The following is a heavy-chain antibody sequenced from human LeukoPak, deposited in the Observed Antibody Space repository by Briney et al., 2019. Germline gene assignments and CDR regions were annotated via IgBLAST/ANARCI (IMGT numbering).Heavy chain of an antibody. J-gene: IGHJ4*02. CDR1: GLTISGHW. CDR3: AREWYEYGGDSGGY. Sequence: GESLRLSCAASGLTISGHWMAWVRQAPGKGLEWVAGIKEDGSEAHYVDSVKGRFTISRDNAKNSLYLQMASLRAEDTATYYCAREWYEYGGDSGGYWGQGTLVTVSS. CDR2: IKEDGSEA. D-gene: IGHD2-21*02. V-gene: IGHV3-7*01.